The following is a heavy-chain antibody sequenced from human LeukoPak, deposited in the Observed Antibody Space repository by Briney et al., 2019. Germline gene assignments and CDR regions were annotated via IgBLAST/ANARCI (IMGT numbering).Heavy chain of an antibody. CDR3: ARDSGSSWSIDY. CDR2: IYYSGST. J-gene: IGHJ4*02. CDR1: GGSISSSNYY. D-gene: IGHD6-13*01. V-gene: IGHV4-39*07. Sequence: SETRSLTCTGSGGSISSSNYYWGWIRQPPGKGLEWIGSIYYSGSTYYNPSLKSRVTISVDTSKNQFSLKLSSVTAADTAVYYCARDSGSSWSIDYWGQGTLVTVSS.